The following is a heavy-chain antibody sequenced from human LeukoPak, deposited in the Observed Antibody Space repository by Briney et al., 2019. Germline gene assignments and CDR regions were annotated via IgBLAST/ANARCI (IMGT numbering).Heavy chain of an antibody. CDR3: AKVDDSGWPSHSHFDN. CDR2: ISGSAGST. CDR1: GFTFSSYA. D-gene: IGHD6-19*01. J-gene: IGHJ4*02. V-gene: IGHV3-23*01. Sequence: PGGSVRLSCGASGFTFSSYAMTWVRQAPGKGLEWVSTISGSAGSTYYADSVKGRFTISRDNSKDSLYLQMNSLRAEETAVYYCAKVDDSGWPSHSHFDNWGQGTLVTVSS.